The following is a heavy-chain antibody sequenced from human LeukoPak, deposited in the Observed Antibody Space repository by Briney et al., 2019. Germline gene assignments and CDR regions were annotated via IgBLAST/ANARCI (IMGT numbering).Heavy chain of an antibody. CDR2: ISAYNGNT. J-gene: IGHJ4*02. D-gene: IGHD3-22*01. CDR1: GGTFSSYA. CDR3: ARDVALLYYYDSSGPHSDY. Sequence: ASVKVSCKASGGTFSSYAISWVRQAPGQGLEWMGWISAYNGNTNYAQKLQGRVTMTTDTSTSTAYMELRSLRSDDTAVYYCARDVALLYYYDSSGPHSDYWGQGTLVTVSS. V-gene: IGHV1-18*01.